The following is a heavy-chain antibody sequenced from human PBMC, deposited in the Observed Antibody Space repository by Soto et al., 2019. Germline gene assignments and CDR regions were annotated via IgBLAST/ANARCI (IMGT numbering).Heavy chain of an antibody. CDR1: GGSISSGGYY. Sequence: SETLSLTCTVSGGSISSGGYYWSWIRQHPGKGLEWIGYIYYSGSTYYNPSLKSRVTISVDTSKNQFSLKLSSVTAADTAVYYCASSHYLNYYDSSGPQAFAIWGQGTMVTVSS. V-gene: IGHV4-31*03. CDR3: ASSHYLNYYDSSGPQAFAI. CDR2: IYYSGST. J-gene: IGHJ3*02. D-gene: IGHD3-22*01.